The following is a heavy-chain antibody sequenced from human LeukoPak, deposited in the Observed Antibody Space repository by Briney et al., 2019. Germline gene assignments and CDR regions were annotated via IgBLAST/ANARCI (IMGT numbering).Heavy chain of an antibody. CDR2: IYYSGST. CDR1: GGSISSSSYY. V-gene: IGHV4-39*01. CDR3: ASGNYGSGSYYKRSSYYFDY. D-gene: IGHD3-10*01. Sequence: SETLSLTCTVSGGSISSSSYYWGWIRQPPGKGLEWIGSIYYSGSTYYNPSLKSRVTISVDTSKNQFSLKLSSVTAADTAVYYCASGNYGSGSYYKRSSYYFDYWGQGTLVTVSS. J-gene: IGHJ4*02.